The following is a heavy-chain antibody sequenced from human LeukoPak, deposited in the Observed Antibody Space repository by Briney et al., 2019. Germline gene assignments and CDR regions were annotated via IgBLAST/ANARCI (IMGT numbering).Heavy chain of an antibody. CDR2: INPNSGGT. Sequence: ASVKVSCKASGYTFSGYYVHWVRQAPGQGLEWMGWINPNSGGTNYAQKFQGRVTMTRDTSISTAYMELRRLGSDDTAVYYCARGALVEMATIGHFDYWGQGTLVTVSS. D-gene: IGHD5-24*01. CDR3: ARGALVEMATIGHFDY. CDR1: GYTFSGYY. J-gene: IGHJ4*02. V-gene: IGHV1-2*02.